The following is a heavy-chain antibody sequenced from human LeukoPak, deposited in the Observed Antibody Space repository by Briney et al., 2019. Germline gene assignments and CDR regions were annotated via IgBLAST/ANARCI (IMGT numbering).Heavy chain of an antibody. J-gene: IGHJ5*02. D-gene: IGHD5-24*01. CDR2: ISGSGGST. V-gene: IGHV3-23*01. CDR1: GFTFSNAW. Sequence: GGSLRLSCIASGFTFSNAWMSWVRQAPGKGLEWVSAISGSGGSTYYADSVKGRFTISRDNSKNTLYLQMNSLRAEDTAVYYCAKDRLEMATGWFDPWGQGALVTVSS. CDR3: AKDRLEMATGWFDP.